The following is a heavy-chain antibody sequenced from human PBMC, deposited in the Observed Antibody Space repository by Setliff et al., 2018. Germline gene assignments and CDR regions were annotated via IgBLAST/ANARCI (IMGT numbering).Heavy chain of an antibody. D-gene: IGHD2-21*01. CDR1: GGTFSNYG. CDR2: ISAYNGYM. J-gene: IGHJ3*02. Sequence: ASVKVSCKASGGTFSNYGVSWVRQAPGQGLEWMGGISAYNGYMVYAQKFQGRVTMTTDTSTTTAYMEVRSLRADDTAVYYCARRRRIPYFENFFDNWGQGTMVTVSS. CDR3: ARRRRIPYFENFFDN. V-gene: IGHV1-18*01.